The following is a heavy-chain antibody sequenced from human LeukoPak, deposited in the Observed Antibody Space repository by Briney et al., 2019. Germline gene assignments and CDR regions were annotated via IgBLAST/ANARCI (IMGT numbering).Heavy chain of an antibody. Sequence: SETLSLTCAVYGGSFSGYYWSWIRQPPGKGLEWIGEINHSGSTNYNPSLKSRVTISVDTSKNQFSLKLSSVTAADTAVYYCARHGSLPSRRPNFDYWGQGTLVTVSS. V-gene: IGHV4-34*01. CDR2: INHSGST. CDR3: ARHGSLPSRRPNFDY. CDR1: GGSFSGYY. D-gene: IGHD3-16*02. J-gene: IGHJ4*02.